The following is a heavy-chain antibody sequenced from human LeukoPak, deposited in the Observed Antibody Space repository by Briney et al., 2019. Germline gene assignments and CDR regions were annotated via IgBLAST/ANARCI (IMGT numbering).Heavy chain of an antibody. D-gene: IGHD3-22*01. CDR3: ARVFRDSSGYYPYYFDY. V-gene: IGHV1-18*01. J-gene: IGHJ4*02. Sequence: ASVKVSCKASGYTITTYGISWVRQAPGQGLEWMGWISAYSGNTNYAQKLQGRVTMTTDTSTSTAYMELRSLRSDDTAVYYCARVFRDSSGYYPYYFDYWGQGTLVTVSS. CDR1: GYTITTYG. CDR2: ISAYSGNT.